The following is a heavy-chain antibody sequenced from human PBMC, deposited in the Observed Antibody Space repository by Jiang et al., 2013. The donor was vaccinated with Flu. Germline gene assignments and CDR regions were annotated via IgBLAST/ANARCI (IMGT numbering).Heavy chain of an antibody. CDR3: AKEVVVVAATPYWYFDL. V-gene: IGHV3-23*01. CDR1: GFTFSSYA. CDR2: ISESGGST. Sequence: VQLLESGGGLVQPGGSLRLSCAASGFTFSSYAMSWVRQVPGKGLEWVSTISESGGSTYYADSVKGRFTISRDNSKNTLYLQMNSLRAEDTAVYYCAKEVVVVAATPYWYFDLWGRGTLVTVSS. J-gene: IGHJ2*01. D-gene: IGHD2-15*01.